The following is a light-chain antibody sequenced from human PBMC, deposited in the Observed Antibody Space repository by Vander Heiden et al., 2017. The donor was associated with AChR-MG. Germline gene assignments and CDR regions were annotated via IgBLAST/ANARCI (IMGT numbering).Light chain of an antibody. Sequence: EIVMTQSPATLSLSPGQRATLSCRASQSVSSNLAWYQQKPGQAPSRLIYGAATRATSIPARFSSSGSCTAFTLTISSLQSQDFAVYYCQQYNNWPLWTFGQGTKVEIK. CDR3: QQYNNWPLWT. J-gene: IGKJ1*01. CDR1: QSVSSN. V-gene: IGKV3-15*01. CDR2: GAA.